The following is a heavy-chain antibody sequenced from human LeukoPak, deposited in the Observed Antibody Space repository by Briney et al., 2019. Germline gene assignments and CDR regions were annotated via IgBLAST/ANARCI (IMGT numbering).Heavy chain of an antibody. CDR3: ARGTSLLWFGELPALQDY. Sequence: ASVKVSCKASGYTFTSYDINWVRQATGQGLEWMGWMNPNSGNTGYAQKFQGRVTMTRNTSISTAYMELSSLRSEDTAVYYCARGTSLLWFGELPALQDYWGQGTLVTVSS. CDR2: MNPNSGNT. CDR1: GYTFTSYD. V-gene: IGHV1-8*01. J-gene: IGHJ4*02. D-gene: IGHD3-10*01.